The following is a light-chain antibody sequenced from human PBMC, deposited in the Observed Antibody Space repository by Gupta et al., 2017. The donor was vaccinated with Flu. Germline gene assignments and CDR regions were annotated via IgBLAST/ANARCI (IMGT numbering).Light chain of an antibody. CDR3: ASYTNTGGWI. Sequence: QSALTQPASVSGSPGQSITISCTGASSDVGHHNYVSWYQQHPGTAPKLIIYEVYNRPSGISNRFAASRSGTTASPTIPGLQAEDDAHYACASYTNTGGWIFGGGTKLTVL. V-gene: IGLV2-14*01. J-gene: IGLJ2*01. CDR1: SSDVGHHNY. CDR2: EVY.